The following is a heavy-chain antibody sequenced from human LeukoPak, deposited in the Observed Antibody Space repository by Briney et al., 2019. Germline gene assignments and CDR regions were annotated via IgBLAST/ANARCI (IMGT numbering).Heavy chain of an antibody. CDR3: AGTYYYDSSGYTQIRPFDY. V-gene: IGHV4-4*09. J-gene: IGHJ4*01. CDR1: GGSISSYY. CDR2: IYTSGST. D-gene: IGHD3-22*01. Sequence: PSETLSLTCTVSGGSISSYYWSWIRQPPGKGLEWIGYIYTSGSTNYNPSLKSRVTISVDPSKNQFSLKLSSVTAADTAVYYCAGTYYYDSSGYTQIRPFDYWGQGTLVTVSS.